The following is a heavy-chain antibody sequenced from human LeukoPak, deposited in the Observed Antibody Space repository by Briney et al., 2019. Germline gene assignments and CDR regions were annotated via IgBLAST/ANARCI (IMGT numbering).Heavy chain of an antibody. CDR2: IYPGATDPDI. V-gene: IGHV5-51*01. J-gene: IGHJ4*02. D-gene: IGHD6-6*01. Sequence: GESLKISCKGSGYRFTNYWIGWVRQMPGKGLEWMGIIYPGATDPDIRYSPSFQGQVTISADKSISTAYLQWSTLKASDTAMYYCARRLGTSYGDYWGQGTLVTVSS. CDR3: ARRLGTSYGDY. CDR1: GYRFTNYW.